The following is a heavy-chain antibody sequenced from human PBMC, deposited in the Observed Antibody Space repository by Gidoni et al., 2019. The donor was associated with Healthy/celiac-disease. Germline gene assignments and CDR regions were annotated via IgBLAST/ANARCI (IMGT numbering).Heavy chain of an antibody. D-gene: IGHD3-3*01. CDR3: AKGSFWSGYCFDY. CDR1: GFTCSSYA. CDR2: ISGRGGST. Sequence: EVQLLESGGGLVQPGGSLRLSCAASGFTCSSYAMNWVRQAPGKGLEWVSAISGRGGSTYYADSVKGRFTISRDNSKNTLYLQMNSLRAEDTAVYYCAKGSFWSGYCFDYWGQGTLVTVSS. J-gene: IGHJ4*02. V-gene: IGHV3-23*01.